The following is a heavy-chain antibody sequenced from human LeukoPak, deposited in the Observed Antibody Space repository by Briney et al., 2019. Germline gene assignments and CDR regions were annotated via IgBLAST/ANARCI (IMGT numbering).Heavy chain of an antibody. V-gene: IGHV3-74*03. J-gene: IGHJ4*02. CDR2: LKSDGSST. D-gene: IGHD1-1*01. CDR3: ARTTMETQYFDR. Sequence: PGGSLRLACAASGFKLSSYYMDWVRQGPGKGLVWVSRLKSDGSSTKYADSVQGRFTISRGDAKNTLYLQMTSVRVEDAAVYYCARTTMETQYFDRWGQGTLVTVSS. CDR1: GFKLSSYY.